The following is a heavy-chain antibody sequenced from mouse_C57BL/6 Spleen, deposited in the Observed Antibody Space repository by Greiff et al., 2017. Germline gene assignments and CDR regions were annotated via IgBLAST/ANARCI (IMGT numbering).Heavy chain of an antibody. D-gene: IGHD1-1*01. CDR2: ISSGGSYT. V-gene: IGHV5-6*01. Sequence: EVKLVESGGDLVKPGGSLKLSCAASGFTFSSYGMSWVRQTPDKRLEWVATISSGGSYTYYPDSVKGRFTISRDNAKNTLYLQMSSLKSEDTAMYYCARHLRGYFDYWGQGTTLTVSS. CDR1: GFTFSSYG. CDR3: ARHLRGYFDY. J-gene: IGHJ2*01.